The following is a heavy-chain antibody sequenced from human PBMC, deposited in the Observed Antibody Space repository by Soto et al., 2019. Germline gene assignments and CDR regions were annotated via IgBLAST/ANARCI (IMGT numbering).Heavy chain of an antibody. J-gene: IGHJ4*02. D-gene: IGHD3-22*01. Sequence: ASVKVSCEASGYTFTSYAMHWVRQAPGQRLEWMGWINAGNGNTKYSQKFQGRVTITRDTSASTAYMELSSLRSEDTAVYYCARDIGRLDKMVIVVIEAPDYWGQGTLVTVSS. CDR1: GYTFTSYA. V-gene: IGHV1-3*01. CDR2: INAGNGNT. CDR3: ARDIGRLDKMVIVVIEAPDY.